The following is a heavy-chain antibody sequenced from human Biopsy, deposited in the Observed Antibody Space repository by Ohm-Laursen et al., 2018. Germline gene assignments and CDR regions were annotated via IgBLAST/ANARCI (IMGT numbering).Heavy chain of an antibody. CDR1: GDSINSSY. V-gene: IGHV4-59*07. Sequence: SDTLSLTCAVSGDSINSSYWSWIRQAPGKGLEWIGFISNSGNTNYNPSLKSRVTMSVDTSKNHFSLNLNSVTAADTAVYYCAGIVLGPTNDAFDIWGQGTMVTVSS. J-gene: IGHJ3*02. CDR2: ISNSGNT. D-gene: IGHD1-26*01. CDR3: AGIVLGPTNDAFDI.